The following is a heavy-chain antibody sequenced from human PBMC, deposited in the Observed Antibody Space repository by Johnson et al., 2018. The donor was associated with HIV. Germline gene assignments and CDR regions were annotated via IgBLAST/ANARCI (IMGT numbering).Heavy chain of an antibody. CDR1: GFTFSDYF. CDR2: IISSGSSI. Sequence: VQLVESGGGLVKPGGSLRLSCKASGFTFSDYFMSWIRQAPGKGLECISYIISSGSSIYYPDSLQGRFTISRDNAKNSLYLQMNSLKAEDTGVYYCARDSTPWGGEHVGYAFDLWGRGTLVTISS. CDR3: ARDSTPWGGEHVGYAFDL. J-gene: IGHJ3*01. D-gene: IGHD4-17*01. V-gene: IGHV3-11*04.